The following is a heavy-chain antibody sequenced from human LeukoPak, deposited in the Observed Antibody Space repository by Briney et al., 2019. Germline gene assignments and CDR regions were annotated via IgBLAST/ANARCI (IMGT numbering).Heavy chain of an antibody. CDR3: AKGGSGYFLDL. D-gene: IGHD3-22*01. V-gene: IGHV3-23*01. CDR2: ISNDGGGT. J-gene: IGHJ5*02. CDR1: GFIFNNYG. Sequence: GESLRLSCAASGFIFNNYGLIWVRQAPGKGLEWVSAISNDGGGTTYADFVKGRFTISRDNSRNTLFPQMNSLRGDDTALYYCAKGGSGYFLDLWGQGTLVTVSS.